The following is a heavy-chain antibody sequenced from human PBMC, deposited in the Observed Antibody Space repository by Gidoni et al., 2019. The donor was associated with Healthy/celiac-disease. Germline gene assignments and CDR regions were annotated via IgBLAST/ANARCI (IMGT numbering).Heavy chain of an antibody. D-gene: IGHD2-15*01. CDR2: SNHSGST. CDR3: ARSVVGSTARHYYYYGMDV. J-gene: IGHJ6*02. V-gene: IGHV4-34*01. CDR1: GGSFRGYY. Sequence: QVQLQQWGAGLLKPSETLSLTCAVYGGSFRGYYWSWRRQPPGKGLEWIGESNHSGSTNYNPSLKSRVTISVDTSKNQFSLKLSSVTAADTAVYYCARSVVGSTARHYYYYGMDVWGQGTTVTVSS.